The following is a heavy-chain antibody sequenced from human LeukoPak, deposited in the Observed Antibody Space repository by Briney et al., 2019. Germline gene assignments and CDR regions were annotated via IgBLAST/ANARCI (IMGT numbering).Heavy chain of an antibody. CDR3: AREERYYDFWRGLGD. Sequence: SETLSLTCTVPGGSVSSYYWSWIRQPPGKGLEWIGYINHSGNTNYNPSLKGRVTISVDTSKNQFSLKLTSVTAADTAVYYCAREERYYDFWRGLGDWGQGTLVTVSS. CDR2: INHSGNT. CDR1: GGSVSSYY. V-gene: IGHV4-59*02. D-gene: IGHD3-3*01. J-gene: IGHJ4*02.